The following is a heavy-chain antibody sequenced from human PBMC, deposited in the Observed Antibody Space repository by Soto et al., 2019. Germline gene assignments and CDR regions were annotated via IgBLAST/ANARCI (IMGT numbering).Heavy chain of an antibody. CDR2: IYSGGST. Sequence: PGGSLRLSCASSGISVSSNFMTWVRQAPGKGLEWVSVIYSGGSTFYAHSVKGRFTISRDNSKNTLYLQMDSLRAEDTAVYYCTRNCYGNMDCGMDVWGQGTTVTVSS. CDR1: GISVSSNF. D-gene: IGHD3-16*01. V-gene: IGHV3-53*01. J-gene: IGHJ6*02. CDR3: TRNCYGNMDCGMDV.